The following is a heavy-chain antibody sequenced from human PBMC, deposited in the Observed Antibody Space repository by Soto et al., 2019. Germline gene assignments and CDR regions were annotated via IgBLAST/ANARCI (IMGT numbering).Heavy chain of an antibody. CDR1: GGSTSSSDW. D-gene: IGHD1-26*01. CDR3: AGRPEIHPR. CDR2: IHRDGVT. Sequence: QVHLQESGPGLVKPSETLSLTCAISGGSTSSSDWWTWVRQPPGEGLEWIGEIHRDGVTNYNSSLKSRLTISLDQSRNQFSLSLTSVTAPDAAVYFCAGRPEIHPRWGQGILVPVSS. J-gene: IGHJ4*02. V-gene: IGHV4-4*02.